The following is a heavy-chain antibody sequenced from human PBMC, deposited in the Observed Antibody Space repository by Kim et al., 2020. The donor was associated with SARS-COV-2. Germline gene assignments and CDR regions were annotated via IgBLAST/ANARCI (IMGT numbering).Heavy chain of an antibody. D-gene: IGHD3-22*01. Sequence: SETLSLTCTVSGGSISSSSYYWGWIRQPPGKGLEWIGSIYYSGSTYYNPSLKSRVTISVDTSKNQFSLKLSSVTAADTAVYYCARLDYDSSGYDDAFDIWGQGTMVTVSS. CDR3: ARLDYDSSGYDDAFDI. V-gene: IGHV4-39*01. J-gene: IGHJ3*02. CDR1: GGSISSSSYY. CDR2: IYYSGST.